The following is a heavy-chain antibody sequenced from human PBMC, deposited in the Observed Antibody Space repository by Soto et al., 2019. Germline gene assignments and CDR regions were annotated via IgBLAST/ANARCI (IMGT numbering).Heavy chain of an antibody. J-gene: IGHJ5*02. CDR2: IKQDGSEK. Sequence: PGGSLRLSCAASGFTFRNYWMSWVRQAPGKGLEWVANIKQDGSEKYYVDSVKGRFTISRDNAKNSLYLQMNSLRAEDTAVYYCARENDYYDSSGYREPFDPWGQGTLVTVSS. CDR1: GFTFRNYW. D-gene: IGHD3-22*01. CDR3: ARENDYYDSSGYREPFDP. V-gene: IGHV3-7*01.